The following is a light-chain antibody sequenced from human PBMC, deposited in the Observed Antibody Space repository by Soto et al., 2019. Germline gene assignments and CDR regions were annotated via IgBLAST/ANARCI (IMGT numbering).Light chain of an antibody. CDR3: QQSFRTPRT. V-gene: IGKV1-9*01. J-gene: IGKJ1*01. CDR1: QGVSSY. Sequence: DIPLTQSPSFLSASVGDRVTITCRASQGVSSYLAWFQQKPGKAPKLLIYGASTLQSGVPSRFSGSGSGAEFTLTISSLRPEDFAIYYCQQSFRTPRTFGQGTKVEIK. CDR2: GAS.